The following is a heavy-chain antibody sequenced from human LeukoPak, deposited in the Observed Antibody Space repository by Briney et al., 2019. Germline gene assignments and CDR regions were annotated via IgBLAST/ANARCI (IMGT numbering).Heavy chain of an antibody. V-gene: IGHV3-23*01. CDR1: GFTFGSYG. CDR2: ITTTGATT. D-gene: IGHD3-22*01. J-gene: IGHJ4*02. CDR3: TIMHGYYDGSGYWVQ. Sequence: PGGSLRLSCAASGFTFGSYGMSWVRRAPGKGLEWVSFITTTGATTSYADSVKGRFTISRDNLRNTLHMQMNSLRDEDTALYYCTIMHGYYDGSGYWVQWGQGTLVTVSS.